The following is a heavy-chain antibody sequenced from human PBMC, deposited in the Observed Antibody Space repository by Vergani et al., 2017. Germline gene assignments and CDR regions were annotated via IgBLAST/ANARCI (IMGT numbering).Heavy chain of an antibody. Sequence: QVQLVQSGAEVKKPGSSVKVSCKASGGTFSSYAISWVRQAPGQGLEWRGGIIPIFGTANYAQKFQGRVTVTADESTSTASMELSSLRSEDTAVYYCARGPTGYGAPIGYFDDWGQGTLVTVSS. V-gene: IGHV1-69*01. CDR2: IIPIFGTA. CDR1: GGTFSSYA. J-gene: IGHJ4*02. D-gene: IGHD1-26*01. CDR3: ARGPTGYGAPIGYFDD.